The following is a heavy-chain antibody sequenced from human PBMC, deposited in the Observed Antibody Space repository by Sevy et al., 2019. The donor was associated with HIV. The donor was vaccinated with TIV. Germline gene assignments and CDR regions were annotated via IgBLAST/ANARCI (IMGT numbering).Heavy chain of an antibody. V-gene: IGHV4-61*02. Sequence: SETLSLTCTVSGGSFSSSSYYWNWIRQPVGRGLEWIGRIYTSGSTNYNPSLKSRVTMSVDTSKNQFSLKLSSVTAADTAVYYCAGRIAVAAFDYWGQGNLVTVSS. CDR3: AGRIAVAAFDY. J-gene: IGHJ4*02. CDR1: GGSFSSSSYY. CDR2: IYTSGST. D-gene: IGHD6-19*01.